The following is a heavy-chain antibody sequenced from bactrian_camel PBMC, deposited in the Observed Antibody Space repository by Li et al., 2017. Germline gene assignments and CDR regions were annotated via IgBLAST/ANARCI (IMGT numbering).Heavy chain of an antibody. J-gene: IGHJ4*01. CDR2: VYGDVGARP. CDR1: IDYSTTLC. CDR3: AADLVTDEPSLVEREYYY. V-gene: IGHV3S6*01. D-gene: IGHD6*01. Sequence: HVQLVESGGGSARAGGTLTLSCAAAIDYSTTLCMAWFRGEHREAVAGVYGDVGARPVYAASVQGRFTSSQANGKNTMTLQMHSLKPEDTATYYCAADLVTDEPSLVEREYYYWGQGTQVTVSA.